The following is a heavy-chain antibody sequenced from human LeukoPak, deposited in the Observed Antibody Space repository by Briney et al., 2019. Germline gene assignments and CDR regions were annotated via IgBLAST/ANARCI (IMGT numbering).Heavy chain of an antibody. V-gene: IGHV1-24*01. CDR1: GYSLTDLS. D-gene: IGHD4-11*01. Sequence: ASVKVSCKVSGYSLTDLSIHWLRQAPGKGPEWMGRFDPEDGERIYAQNLRGRVTMTEDTSTDTAYMELSSLRSEDTAVYYCATGSTSMTVDYIHYWGQGTLVTVSS. CDR2: FDPEDGER. CDR3: ATGSTSMTVDYIHY. J-gene: IGHJ4*02.